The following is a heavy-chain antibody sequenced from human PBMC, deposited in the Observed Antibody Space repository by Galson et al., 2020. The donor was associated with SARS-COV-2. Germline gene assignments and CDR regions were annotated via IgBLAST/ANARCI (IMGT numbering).Heavy chain of an antibody. CDR1: GGSIRSNSYY. Sequence: SETLSLTCIVSGGSIRSNSYYWGWIRQPPGKGLEWIGSVADSGGSYYNPSLQSRITMSVDTSNNRFYLNLHSVTASDTAVYYCARHFLCGSGRRWYFDCWGQGMLVTVSS. J-gene: IGHJ4*02. CDR2: VADSGGS. D-gene: IGHD3-10*01. V-gene: IGHV4-39*01. CDR3: ARHFLCGSGRRWYFDC.